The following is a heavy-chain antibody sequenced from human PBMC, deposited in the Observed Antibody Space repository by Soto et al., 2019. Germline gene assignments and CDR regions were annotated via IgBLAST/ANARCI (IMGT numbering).Heavy chain of an antibody. D-gene: IGHD3-22*01. CDR3: AKVSYYFDTSGFSSYDAFDI. CDR2: ISGSAGST. Sequence: GGSLRLSCAASVFTFSNYAMSWVRQAPGKGLEWVSSISGSAGSTYYADSVKGRFTISRDNSENTLYLQMNSLRAEDTAIYYCAKVSYYFDTSGFSSYDAFDIWGQGTMVTVSS. J-gene: IGHJ3*02. V-gene: IGHV3-23*01. CDR1: VFTFSNYA.